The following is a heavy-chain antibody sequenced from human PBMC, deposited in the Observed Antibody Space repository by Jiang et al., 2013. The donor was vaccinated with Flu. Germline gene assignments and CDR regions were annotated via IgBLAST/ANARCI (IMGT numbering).Heavy chain of an antibody. V-gene: IGHV6-1*01. Sequence: SGDSVSSNSVAWIWIRQSPSRGLEWLARTYYRSKWYNDYAVSVKSRITINPDTSKNQFSLQLNSVTPEDTAVYYCARGPLPYSSGWYFDYWGQGTLVTVSS. J-gene: IGHJ4*02. CDR1: GDSVSSNSVA. D-gene: IGHD6-19*01. CDR2: TYYRSKWYN. CDR3: ARGPLPYSSGWYFDY.